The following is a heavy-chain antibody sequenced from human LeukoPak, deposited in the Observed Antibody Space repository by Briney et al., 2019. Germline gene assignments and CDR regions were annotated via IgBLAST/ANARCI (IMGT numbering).Heavy chain of an antibody. J-gene: IGHJ3*02. D-gene: IGHD3-22*01. Sequence: ASVKVSCKASGYTFSDYYIHWVRQAPGQGLEWMGRINPNSGGTNYAQKFQGRVTMTRDTSISTAYMELSRLRSDDTALYYCARAGVWDYSDTSGYHNGAFDIWGQGTMSPSLQ. CDR2: INPNSGGT. CDR3: ARAGVWDYSDTSGYHNGAFDI. V-gene: IGHV1-2*06. CDR1: GYTFSDYY.